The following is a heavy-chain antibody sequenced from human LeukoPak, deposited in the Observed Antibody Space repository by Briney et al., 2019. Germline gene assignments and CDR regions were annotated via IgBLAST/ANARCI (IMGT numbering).Heavy chain of an antibody. CDR2: IYYSGST. Sequence: SETLSLTCTVSGGSISSSSYYWGWIRQPPGEGLEWIGSIYYSGSTYYNPSLKSRVTISVDTSKNQFSLKLSSVTAADTAVYYCGTTLHTSYFDYWGQGTLVTVSS. V-gene: IGHV4-39*01. J-gene: IGHJ4*02. CDR3: GTTLHTSYFDY. D-gene: IGHD1-1*01. CDR1: GGSISSSSYY.